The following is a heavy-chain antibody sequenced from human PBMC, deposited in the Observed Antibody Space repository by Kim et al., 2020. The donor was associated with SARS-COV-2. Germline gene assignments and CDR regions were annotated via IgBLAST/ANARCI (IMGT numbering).Heavy chain of an antibody. Sequence: IYDADSVKGRFTISRDNAKNSLYLQMNSLRAEDTAVYYCARDLGTIFIPYWGQGTLVTVSS. V-gene: IGHV3-48*03. J-gene: IGHJ4*02. CDR2: I. D-gene: IGHD3-9*01. CDR3: ARDLGTIFIPY.